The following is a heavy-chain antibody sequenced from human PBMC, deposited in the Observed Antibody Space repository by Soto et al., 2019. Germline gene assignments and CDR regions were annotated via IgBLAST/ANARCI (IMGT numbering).Heavy chain of an antibody. J-gene: IGHJ3*02. Sequence: SVKVSCKASGGTFSSYTISWVRQAPGQGLEWMGRIIPILGIANYAQKFQGRVTMTADKSTSTAYMELSSLRSEDTAVYYCARDPKAGLRYFDWFFPDPFDICGQGTMVIVSS. CDR3: ARDPKAGLRYFDWFFPDPFDI. CDR2: IIPILGIA. D-gene: IGHD3-9*01. CDR1: GGTFSSYT. V-gene: IGHV1-69*04.